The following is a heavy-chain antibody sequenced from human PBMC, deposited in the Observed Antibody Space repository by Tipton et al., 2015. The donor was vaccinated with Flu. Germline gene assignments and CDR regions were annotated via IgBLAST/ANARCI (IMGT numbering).Heavy chain of an antibody. V-gene: IGHV3-11*01. J-gene: IGHJ4*02. CDR2: ISGSGDTT. CDR1: GSSFTAYY. Sequence: QVQLVQSGGGLVKPGGSLRLSWAASGSSFTAYYKSWFRQAPGKGLEWVAYISGSGDTTHYADSVRGRFTISRDNAKNSLSLQMDSLRGEDTAFYYCASSSGTTGWGQGSLVTVSS. D-gene: IGHD1-26*01. CDR3: ASSSGTTG.